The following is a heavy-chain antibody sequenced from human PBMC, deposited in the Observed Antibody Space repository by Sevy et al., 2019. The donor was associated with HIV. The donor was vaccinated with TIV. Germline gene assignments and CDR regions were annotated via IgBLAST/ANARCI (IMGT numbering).Heavy chain of an antibody. J-gene: IGHJ4*02. Sequence: ASVEVSCKVSGYTLSQLSMHWVRQAPGKGLEWVGTFDPEDGRTIYAQKFQGRVTMTEDTSTDTAYMELNSLNSEDTAVYYCATTKDYYDSSGYPFDYWGQGTQVTVSS. CDR3: ATTKDYYDSSGYPFDY. CDR2: FDPEDGRT. D-gene: IGHD3-22*01. CDR1: GYTLSQLS. V-gene: IGHV1-24*01.